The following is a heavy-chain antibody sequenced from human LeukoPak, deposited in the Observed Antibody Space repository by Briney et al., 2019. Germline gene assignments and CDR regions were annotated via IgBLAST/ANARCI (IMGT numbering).Heavy chain of an antibody. CDR2: INFKSGNK. V-gene: IGHV1-8*01. CDR3: ARGESRDNSGYSGKWFDP. Sequence: SVKDSSQPSANNFINFDMNWVRQAPGQKGEWLGGINFKSGNKGKVHKFLGRVTITRNTSTSTVDMELSSLRTEDTAVYYCARGESRDNSGYSGKWFDPWGQGTLVTVSS. J-gene: IGHJ5*02. D-gene: IGHD5-12*01. CDR1: ANNFINFD.